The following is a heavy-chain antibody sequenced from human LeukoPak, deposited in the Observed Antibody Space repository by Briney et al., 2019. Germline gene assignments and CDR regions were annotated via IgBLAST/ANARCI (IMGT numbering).Heavy chain of an antibody. CDR3: ARENSTGFYY. CDR1: GFTFSNYW. J-gene: IGHJ4*02. D-gene: IGHD4-11*01. Sequence: PGGSQSLSCAGTGFTFSNYWMHWARHAPGNRMVWVSRINSDARSTSYTHSVKGRFTISRVHAKNTLYLQMNSQRTKNTTMNVCARENSTGFYYRGQGTLATASS. V-gene: IGHV3-74*01. CDR2: INSDARST.